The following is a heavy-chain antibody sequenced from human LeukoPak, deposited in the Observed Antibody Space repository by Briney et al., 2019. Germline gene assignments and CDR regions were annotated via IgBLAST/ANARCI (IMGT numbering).Heavy chain of an antibody. V-gene: IGHV4-59*08. CDR1: GGSISSYY. CDR3: ARQIYQRRITMVRGVQTLDAFDI. D-gene: IGHD3-10*01. J-gene: IGHJ3*02. Sequence: PSETLSLTCTVSGGSISSYYWSWIRQPPGKGLEWIGYIYYSGSTNYNPSLKSRVTISVDTSKNQFSLKLSSVTAADTAVYYCARQIYQRRITMVRGVQTLDAFDIWGQGTMVTVSS. CDR2: IYYSGST.